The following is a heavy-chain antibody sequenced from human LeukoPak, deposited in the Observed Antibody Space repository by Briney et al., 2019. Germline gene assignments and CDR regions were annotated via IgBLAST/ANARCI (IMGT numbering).Heavy chain of an antibody. J-gene: IGHJ4*02. CDR2: IYYSGST. V-gene: IGHV4-59*01. D-gene: IGHD3-16*01. CDR1: GRSISSYY. Sequence: SETLSLTCTVSGRSISSYYWSWIRQPPGKGLEWIGYIYYSGSTNYNPSLKSRVTISVDTSKNQFSLKLSSVTAADTAVYYCARDSIGFGIDYWGQGTLVTVSS. CDR3: ARDSIGFGIDY.